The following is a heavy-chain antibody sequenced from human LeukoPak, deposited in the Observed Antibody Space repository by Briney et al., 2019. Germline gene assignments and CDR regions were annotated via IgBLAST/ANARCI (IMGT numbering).Heavy chain of an antibody. CDR3: ARDLHSGSYYFDY. J-gene: IGHJ4*02. V-gene: IGHV4-38-2*02. D-gene: IGHD1-26*01. CDR2: LYHSGST. CDR1: GGSFSAYN. Sequence: SETLSLTCAVYGGSFSAYNWGWIRQPPGKGLEGIGSLYHSGSTYYNPSLKSRVTTSVDTSKNRFSLKLTSVTAADTAVYYCARDLHSGSYYFDYWGQGTLVTVSS.